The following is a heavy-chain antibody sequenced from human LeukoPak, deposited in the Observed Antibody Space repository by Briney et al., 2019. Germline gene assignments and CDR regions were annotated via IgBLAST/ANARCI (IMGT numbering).Heavy chain of an antibody. Sequence: SETLSLTCTVSGGSLSSYYWSWIRQPPGKGLEWIGYIYYSGNADSNPSLKSRVTMSVDTSRNQFSLKLTSVTAADTAVYYCARRSGSVTARNYYYYMDVWGEGTTVTVSS. CDR1: GGSLSSYY. V-gene: IGHV4-59*08. CDR2: IYYSGNA. D-gene: IGHD6-6*01. CDR3: ARRSGSVTARNYYYYMDV. J-gene: IGHJ6*03.